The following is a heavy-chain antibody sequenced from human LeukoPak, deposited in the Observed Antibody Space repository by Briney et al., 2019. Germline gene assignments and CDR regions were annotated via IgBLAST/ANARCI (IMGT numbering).Heavy chain of an antibody. CDR3: ARVVDFWSGHRDDGDAFDI. V-gene: IGHV3-48*03. Sequence: GGSLRLSCAASGFTFSSYEMNWVRQAPGKGLEWVSYISSSGSTIYYADPVKGRFTISRDNAKSSLYLQMNSLRAEDTAVYYCARVVDFWSGHRDDGDAFDIWGQGTMVTVSS. CDR2: ISSSGSTI. J-gene: IGHJ3*02. CDR1: GFTFSSYE. D-gene: IGHD3-3*01.